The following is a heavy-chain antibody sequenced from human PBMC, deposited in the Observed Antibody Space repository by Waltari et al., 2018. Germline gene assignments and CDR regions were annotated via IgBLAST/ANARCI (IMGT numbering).Heavy chain of an antibody. CDR3: AKMNIFPYYFDY. J-gene: IGHJ4*02. Sequence: QVQLVESGGGVVQPGGSLRLSCAASGFTFSSYGMHWVLQAPGKGLEWVAFIRYDGSNKYYADSVKGRFTISRDNSKNTLYLQMNSLRAEDTAVYYCAKMNIFPYYFDYWGQGTLVTVSS. V-gene: IGHV3-30*02. CDR1: GFTFSSYG. CDR2: IRYDGSNK.